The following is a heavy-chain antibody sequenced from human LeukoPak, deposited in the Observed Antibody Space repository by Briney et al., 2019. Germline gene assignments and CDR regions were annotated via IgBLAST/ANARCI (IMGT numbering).Heavy chain of an antibody. CDR3: ARGSREHITRPRGDKWFDP. Sequence: GGSLRLSCAASGFTFSSYGMHWVRQAPGKGLEWVAFIRYDGSNKYCADSVKGRFTISRDNSKNTLYLQMNSLRAEDTAVFYCARGSREHITRPRGDKWFDPWGQGTLVTVSS. CDR2: IRYDGSNK. V-gene: IGHV3-30*02. J-gene: IGHJ5*02. CDR1: GFTFSSYG. D-gene: IGHD2-21*01.